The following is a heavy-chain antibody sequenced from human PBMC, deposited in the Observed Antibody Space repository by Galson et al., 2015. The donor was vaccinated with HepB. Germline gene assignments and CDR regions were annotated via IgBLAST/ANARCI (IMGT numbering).Heavy chain of an antibody. CDR3: ARAGIVGATTQKHFDY. V-gene: IGHV1-2*04. Sequence: SVKVSCKASGYTFTGYYMHWVRQAPGQGLEWMGWINPNSGGTNYAQKFQGWVTMTRDTSISTAYMELSRLRSDDTAVYYCARAGIVGATTQKHFDYWGQGTLVTVSS. CDR2: INPNSGGT. J-gene: IGHJ4*02. D-gene: IGHD1-26*01. CDR1: GYTFTGYY.